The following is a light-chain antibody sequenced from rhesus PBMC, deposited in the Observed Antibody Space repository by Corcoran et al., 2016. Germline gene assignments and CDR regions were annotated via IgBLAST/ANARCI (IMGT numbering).Light chain of an antibody. CDR3: QQDYNTPWT. Sequence: DIQMTQSPSSLSASVGDRVTVTFRASQGINREVNWYQQKPGNPPTLLLYAASSLRTGVSSRFSGSGSGTDFTLTITSLQPEDVATSYCQQDYNTPWTFSQGTKVEIE. J-gene: IGKJ1*01. CDR2: AAS. V-gene: IGKV1-94*01. CDR1: QGINRE.